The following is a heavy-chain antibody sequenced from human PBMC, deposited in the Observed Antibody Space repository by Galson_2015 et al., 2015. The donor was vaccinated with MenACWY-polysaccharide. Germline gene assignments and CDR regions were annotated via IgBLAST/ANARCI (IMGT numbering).Heavy chain of an antibody. D-gene: IGHD2/OR15-2a*01. CDR1: GFTFSNAW. V-gene: IGHV3-15*01. Sequence: SLRLSCAASGFTFSNAWMSWVRQAPGKGLEWVARIKSKTDGGTTDYAAPVKGRFTISRDDSKNTLYLQMNSLKTEDTAVYFCTPSTYWDQGTLVTVSS. CDR2: IKSKTDGGTT. J-gene: IGHJ4*02. CDR3: TPSTY.